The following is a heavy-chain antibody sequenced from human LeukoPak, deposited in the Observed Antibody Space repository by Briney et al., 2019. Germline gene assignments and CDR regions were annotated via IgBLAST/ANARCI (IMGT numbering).Heavy chain of an antibody. D-gene: IGHD5-24*01. Sequence: PSETLSLTCAVSGDSISSDYWCWIRQPPGGGLEWMGCIYYNGGTIYNTSPQSRVTISVHTTKHQSSLKRSSVTAADTAVYYCASTYKHYYYYMGVWGKGTTVTVSS. CDR1: GDSISSDY. J-gene: IGHJ6*03. CDR3: ASTYKHYYYYMGV. V-gene: IGHV4-59*01. CDR2: IYYNGGT.